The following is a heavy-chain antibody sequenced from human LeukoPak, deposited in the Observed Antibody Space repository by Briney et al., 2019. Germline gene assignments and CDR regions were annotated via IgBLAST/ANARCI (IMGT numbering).Heavy chain of an antibody. J-gene: IGHJ4*02. CDR2: ISSSGSTI. CDR3: AKDISPDHSYGFAY. Sequence: PGGSLRLSCAVSGFTFSDYYMSWVRQAPGKGLEWVSYISSSGSTIYHADSVKGRFTISRDNAKNSLYLQMNSLRAEDTALYYCAKDISPDHSYGFAYWGQGTLVTVSS. CDR1: GFTFSDYY. D-gene: IGHD5-18*01. V-gene: IGHV3-11*01.